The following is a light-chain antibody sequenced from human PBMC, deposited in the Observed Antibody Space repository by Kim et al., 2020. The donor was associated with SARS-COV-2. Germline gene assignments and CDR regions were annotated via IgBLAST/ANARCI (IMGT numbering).Light chain of an antibody. CDR1: SSDVGGYNY. CDR2: EVS. CDR3: SSYAGSNNLV. J-gene: IGLJ2*01. Sequence: QSALTQPPSASGSPGQSVTISCTGTSSDVGGYNYVSWYQQHPGKAPKLMIYEVSKRPSGVPDRFSGSKSRNTASLTVSGLQAEDEADYYCSSYAGSNNLVFGGGTQLTVL. V-gene: IGLV2-8*01.